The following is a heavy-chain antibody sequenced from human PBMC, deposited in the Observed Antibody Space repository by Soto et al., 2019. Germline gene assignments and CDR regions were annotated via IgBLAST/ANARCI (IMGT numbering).Heavy chain of an antibody. CDR1: GFTFSSYG. Sequence: QVQLVESGGGVVQPGRSLRLSCAASGFTFSSYGMHWVRQAPGKGLEWVAVIPYDGSNKYYADSVKGRFTISRDNSKNTLYLQMNSLRAEDTAVYYCAKDRSSGYSGYDDTFDYWGQGTLVTVSS. CDR3: AKDRSSGYSGYDDTFDY. V-gene: IGHV3-30*18. J-gene: IGHJ4*02. D-gene: IGHD5-12*01. CDR2: IPYDGSNK.